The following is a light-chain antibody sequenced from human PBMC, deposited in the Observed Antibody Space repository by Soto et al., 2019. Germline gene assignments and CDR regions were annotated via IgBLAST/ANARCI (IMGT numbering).Light chain of an antibody. CDR3: EQYKTAAWT. J-gene: IGKJ1*01. CDR1: QTISSW. CDR2: DAS. Sequence: HITQSHSALSGTVEERVTITCLASQTISSWLAWYQQKPGKAPKLLIYDASTLESGVPSRFRGSGFGREFTLTIRSLRLDDFATYYGEQYKTAAWTFCEGTKVDNK. V-gene: IGKV1-5*01.